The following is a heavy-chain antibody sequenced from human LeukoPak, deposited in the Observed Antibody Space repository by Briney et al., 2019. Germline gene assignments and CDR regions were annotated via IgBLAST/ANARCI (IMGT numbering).Heavy chain of an antibody. V-gene: IGHV1-8*01. J-gene: IGHJ5*02. D-gene: IGHD6-19*01. CDR3: ARVSGQWLVRRWFDP. CDR1: GYTFTSYD. CDR2: MNPNSGNT. Sequence: ASVKVSCKASGYTFTSYDINWVRQATGQGLEWMGWMNPNSGNTSYAQKFQGRVTMTRNTSISTAYMELSSLRSEDTAVYYCARVSGQWLVRRWFDPWGQGTLVTVSS.